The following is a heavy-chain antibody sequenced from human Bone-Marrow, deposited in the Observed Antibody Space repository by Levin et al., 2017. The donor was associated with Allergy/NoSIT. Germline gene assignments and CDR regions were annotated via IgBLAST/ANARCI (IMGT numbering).Heavy chain of an antibody. V-gene: IGHV3-21*01. J-gene: IGHJ4*02. D-gene: IGHD1-26*01. CDR1: GFTFSSYS. CDR2: ISSSSSYI. Sequence: GESLKISCAASGFTFSSYSMNWVRQAPGKGLEWVSSISSSSSYIYYADSVKGRFTISRDNAKNSLYLQMNSLRAEDTAVYYCAREMGRDWGQGTLVTVSS. CDR3: AREMGRD.